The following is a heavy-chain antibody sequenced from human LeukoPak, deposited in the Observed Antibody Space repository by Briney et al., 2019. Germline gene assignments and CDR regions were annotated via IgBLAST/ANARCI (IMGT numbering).Heavy chain of an antibody. CDR2: IYYSGST. CDR1: GGSISSSSYY. D-gene: IGHD6-6*01. J-gene: IGHJ4*02. Sequence: NPSETLSLTCTVSGGSISSSSYYWGWIRQPPGKGLEWIGSIYYSGSTYYNPSLKSRVTISVDTSKNQFSLTLSSVTAADTAVYYCARTLWNSSSSRWGQGTLVTVSS. CDR3: ARTLWNSSSSR. V-gene: IGHV4-39*01.